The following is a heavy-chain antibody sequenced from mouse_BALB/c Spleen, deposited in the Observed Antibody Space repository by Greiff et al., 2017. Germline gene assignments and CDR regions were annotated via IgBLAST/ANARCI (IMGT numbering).Heavy chain of an antibody. D-gene: IGHD2-4*01. V-gene: IGHV2-3*01. Sequence: VKLMESGPGLVAPSQSLSITCTVSGFSFTSYGVSWVRQPPGKGLEWLGVIRGDGSTNYHSALISRLSISKNNSKSQVFLRLNSLQTDDTATYYYAKGGSMITPWFAYWGQGTLVTVSA. CDR3: AKGGSMITPWFAY. CDR1: GFSFTSYG. CDR2: IRGDGST. J-gene: IGHJ3*01.